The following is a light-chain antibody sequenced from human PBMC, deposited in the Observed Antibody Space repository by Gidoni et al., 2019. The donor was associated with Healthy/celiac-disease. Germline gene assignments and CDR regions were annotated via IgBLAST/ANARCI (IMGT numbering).Light chain of an antibody. CDR1: ALPKKY. CDR2: EDS. Sequence: SYELTQPPSVSVSPGQTARITCSVDALPKKYAYWYQQKPGQAPVLVISEDSKRPSGIPERFSGSSSGTMATLTISGAQVEDEADYYCYSTDSIGPYVFGTGTKVTV. V-gene: IGLV3-10*01. CDR3: YSTDSIGPYV. J-gene: IGLJ1*01.